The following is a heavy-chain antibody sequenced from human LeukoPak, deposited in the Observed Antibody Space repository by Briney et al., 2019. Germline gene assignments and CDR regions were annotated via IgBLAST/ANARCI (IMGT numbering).Heavy chain of an antibody. CDR3: APQIIVVVPAARPVADY. V-gene: IGHV3-23*01. Sequence: PGGSLRLSCAASGFTFSSYAMSWVRQAPGKGLEWVSAISGSGGSTYYADSVKGRFTISRDNSKNTLYLQMNSLRAEDTAVYYCAPQIIVVVPAARPVADYWGQGTLVTVSS. CDR1: GFTFSSYA. CDR2: ISGSGGST. J-gene: IGHJ4*02. D-gene: IGHD2-2*02.